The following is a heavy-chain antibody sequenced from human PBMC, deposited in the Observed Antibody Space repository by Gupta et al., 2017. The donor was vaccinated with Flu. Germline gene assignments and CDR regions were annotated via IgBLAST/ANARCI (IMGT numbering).Heavy chain of an antibody. CDR3: PHRDKNSWYGWFDP. V-gene: IGHV2-5*02. J-gene: IGHJ5*02. Sequence: QITLKESGPTLVKPTQTLTLTCTFSGFSLSTPAVGVGWIRQSPGKALEWLALIYWDDDKRYSPSERGRLTITKDTSKNQVVLTMTNMDPADTGTYYCPHRDKNSWYGWFDPWGQGTRVIVSS. CDR1: GFSLSTPAVG. D-gene: IGHD3-10*01. CDR2: IYWDDDK.